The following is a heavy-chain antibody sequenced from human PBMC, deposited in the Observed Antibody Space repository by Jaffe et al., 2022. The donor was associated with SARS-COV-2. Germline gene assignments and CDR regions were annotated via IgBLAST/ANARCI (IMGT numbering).Heavy chain of an antibody. V-gene: IGHV4-59*01. CDR1: GGSISSYY. J-gene: IGHJ6*02. CDR3: ARGGYSSSSENYYYGMDV. Sequence: QVQLQESGPGLVKPSETLSLTCTVSGGSISSYYWSWIRQPPGKGLEWIGYIYYSGSTNYNPSLKSRVTISVDTSKNQFSLKLSSVTAADTAVYYCARGGYSSSSENYYYGMDVWGQGTTVTVSS. CDR2: IYYSGST. D-gene: IGHD6-6*01.